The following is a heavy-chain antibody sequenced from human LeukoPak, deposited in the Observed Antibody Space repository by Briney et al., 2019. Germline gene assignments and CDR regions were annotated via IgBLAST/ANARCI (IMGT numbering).Heavy chain of an antibody. J-gene: IGHJ4*02. CDR1: GGSISSSSYY. D-gene: IGHD2-21*01. V-gene: IGHV4-39*07. CDR2: IYYSGST. CDR3: ARDEDVFGVDY. Sequence: PSETLSLTCTVSGGSISSSSYYWGWIRQPPGKGLEWIGSIYYSGSTYYNPSLKSRVTISVDTSKNQFSLKLSSVTAADTAMYYCARDEDVFGVDYWGQGTLVTVSS.